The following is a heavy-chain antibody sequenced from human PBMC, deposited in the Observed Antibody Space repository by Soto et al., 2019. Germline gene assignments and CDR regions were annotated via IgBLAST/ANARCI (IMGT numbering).Heavy chain of an antibody. D-gene: IGHD5-18*01. CDR3: ARQIKRSPRGYSYGHLDY. J-gene: IGHJ4*02. V-gene: IGHV5-51*01. CDR1: GYSFTSYW. Sequence: PGESLKISCKGSGYSFTSYWIGWVRQMPGKGLEWMGIIYPGDSDTRYSPSFQGQVTISADKSISTAYLQWSSLKASDTAMYYCARQIKRSPRGYSYGHLDYWGQGTLVTVSS. CDR2: IYPGDSDT.